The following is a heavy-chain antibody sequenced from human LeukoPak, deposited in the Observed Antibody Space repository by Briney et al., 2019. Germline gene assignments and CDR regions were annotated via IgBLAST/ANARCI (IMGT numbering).Heavy chain of an antibody. Sequence: SETLSVTCIVSGGSLSSSSYYWGWIRQPPGKGLEWIGSIYYSGSTYYNPSLKSRVTISVDTSKNQFSLKLSSVTAADTAVYYCARHEGSYGSSFDYWGQGTLVTVSS. CDR3: ARHEGSYGSSFDY. J-gene: IGHJ4*02. CDR1: GGSLSSSSYY. CDR2: IYYSGST. V-gene: IGHV4-39*01. D-gene: IGHD5-18*01.